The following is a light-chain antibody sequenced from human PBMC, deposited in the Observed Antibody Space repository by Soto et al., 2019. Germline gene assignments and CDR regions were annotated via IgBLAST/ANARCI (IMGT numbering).Light chain of an antibody. Sequence: ETVMTQSPGTLSVSLGDRATLSCRASQSVGIHLAWYQQKPGQAPRLLIYDTSTRATGSPARFSGSGSGTEFTLTISSLQSEDFAVYYCQQYSNWPPITFGQGTRLEIK. CDR2: DTS. CDR1: QSVGIH. V-gene: IGKV3-15*01. CDR3: QQYSNWPPIT. J-gene: IGKJ5*01.